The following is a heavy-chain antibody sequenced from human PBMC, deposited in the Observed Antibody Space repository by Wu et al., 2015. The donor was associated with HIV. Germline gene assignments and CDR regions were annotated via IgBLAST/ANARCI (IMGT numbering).Heavy chain of an antibody. Sequence: QVQLVQSGPEVKKPGASVKVSCKASGYTFTSYDINWVRQATGQGLEWMGWMNPRTGNTGYAQKFQGRVTMTRDTSISTANMELSSLRSEDTAVYYCARQRAYTSGWYIFDYWGQGTLVTVSS. CDR1: GYTFTSYD. J-gene: IGHJ4*02. CDR2: MNPRTGNT. CDR3: ARQRAYTSGWYIFDY. V-gene: IGHV1-8*01. D-gene: IGHD6-19*01.